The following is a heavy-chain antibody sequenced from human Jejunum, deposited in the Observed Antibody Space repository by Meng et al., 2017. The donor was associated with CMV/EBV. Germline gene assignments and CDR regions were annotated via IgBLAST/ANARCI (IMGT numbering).Heavy chain of an antibody. V-gene: IGHV1-46*01. CDR1: GYPFTNYY. D-gene: IGHD3-16*01. CDR3: ARASRVLGGFDY. CDR2: INTSVGYT. J-gene: IGHJ4*02. Sequence: VQLGASGADVKNPGASVKVSGKASGYPFTNYYMHWVRQAPGQGLEWMGIINTSVGYTSHAQKFQGRVTMTRDTSTSTVHMEVSSLRSADTAVYYCARASRVLGGFDYWGQGTLVTVSS.